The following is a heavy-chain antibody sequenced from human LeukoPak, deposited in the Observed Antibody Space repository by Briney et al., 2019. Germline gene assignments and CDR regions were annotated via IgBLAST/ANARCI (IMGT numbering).Heavy chain of an antibody. Sequence: SETLSLTCTVSGGSISSYYWSWIRQPPGKGLERIGYIYYSGSTNYNPSLKSRVTISVDTSKNQFSLKLSSVTAADTAVYYCARVGGYYDSSGLSNDAFDIWGQGTMVTVSS. CDR3: ARVGGYYDSSGLSNDAFDI. CDR1: GGSISSYY. V-gene: IGHV4-59*01. CDR2: IYYSGST. J-gene: IGHJ3*02. D-gene: IGHD3-22*01.